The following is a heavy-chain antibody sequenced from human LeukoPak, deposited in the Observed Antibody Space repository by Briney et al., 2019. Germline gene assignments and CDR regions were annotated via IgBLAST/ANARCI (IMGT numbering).Heavy chain of an antibody. J-gene: IGHJ6*03. Sequence: ASVKVSCKASGYTSTSYGISWLRQAPGQGLEWMGWISVYHGNTNYAQNLQGRVTMTTDTSTTTAYMELRSLISDDTAVYYCARDRCGSSSCHLFMRYMDVWGKGTTVTVSS. CDR1: GYTSTSYG. D-gene: IGHD2-2*01. V-gene: IGHV1-18*01. CDR2: ISVYHGNT. CDR3: ARDRCGSSSCHLFMRYMDV.